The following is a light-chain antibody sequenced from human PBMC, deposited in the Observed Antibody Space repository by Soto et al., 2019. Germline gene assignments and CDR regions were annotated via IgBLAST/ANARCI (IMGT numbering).Light chain of an antibody. CDR1: QSLLHSNGYNY. CDR2: LGS. CDR3: MQALQTEYT. Sequence: DIVMTQSPLSLPVTPGEPASISCRSSQSLLHSNGYNYLDWYLQKPGQSPQLLIYLGSNWASGVPDRFSGSGSGTDFTLKISRVEAEDVGVYYCMQALQTEYTFGQGTKLEIK. V-gene: IGKV2-28*01. J-gene: IGKJ2*01.